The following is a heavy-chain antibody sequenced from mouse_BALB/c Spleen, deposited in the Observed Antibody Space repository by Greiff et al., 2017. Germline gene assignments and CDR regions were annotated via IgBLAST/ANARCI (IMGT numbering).Heavy chain of an antibody. D-gene: IGHD2-3*01. Sequence: VNVVESGPGLVAPSQSLSITCTVSGFSLTSYGVHWVRQPPGKGLEWLGVIWAGGSTNYNSALMSRLSISKDNSKSQVFLKMNSLQTDDTAMYYCARDDGYYPAWFAYWGQGTLVTVSA. CDR2: IWAGGST. V-gene: IGHV2-9*02. CDR1: GFSLTSYG. J-gene: IGHJ3*01. CDR3: ARDDGYYPAWFAY.